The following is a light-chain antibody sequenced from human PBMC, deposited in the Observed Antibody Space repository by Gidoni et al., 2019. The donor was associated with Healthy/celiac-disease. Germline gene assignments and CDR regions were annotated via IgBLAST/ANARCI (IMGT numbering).Light chain of an antibody. CDR1: QSISSW. Sequence: DIQLTQSPSTLSASVGDRVTIPCRASQSISSWLAWYQQKPGKAPKLLIYKASSLESGVPSRFSGSGSGTEFTLTISSLQPDDFATYYCQQYKSPWTFXXXTKVEIK. J-gene: IGKJ1*01. CDR2: KAS. V-gene: IGKV1-5*03. CDR3: QQYKSPWT.